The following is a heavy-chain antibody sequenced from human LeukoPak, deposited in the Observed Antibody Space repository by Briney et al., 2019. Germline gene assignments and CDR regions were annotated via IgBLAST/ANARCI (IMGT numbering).Heavy chain of an antibody. CDR3: ARERVVRGAFFDY. Sequence: GASVKVSSKASVYTFTGYYMHCVRQAPGQGLEWMGWINPSSGGTSYGHKFKGRVTVTRDTSVSTAYLELTSLGPDDTAVYYCARERVVRGAFFDYWGQGTLVTVSS. V-gene: IGHV1-2*07. D-gene: IGHD3-10*01. CDR1: VYTFTGYY. J-gene: IGHJ4*02. CDR2: INPSSGGT.